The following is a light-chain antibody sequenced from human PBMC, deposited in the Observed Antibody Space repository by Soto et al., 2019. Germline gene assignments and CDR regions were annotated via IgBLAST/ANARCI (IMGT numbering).Light chain of an antibody. J-gene: IGKJ1*01. V-gene: IGKV1-27*01. CDR3: QKYNSAPWT. CDR2: AAS. Sequence: DTQMTQSPSSLSASIGDRVTITCRASQGIKTYLAWYQQKPGKVPRLLIYAASALQSGVPSRFSGSGSGTDFTLTISSLQPEDVAIYYCQKYNSAPWTFGQGTKVDNK. CDR1: QGIKTY.